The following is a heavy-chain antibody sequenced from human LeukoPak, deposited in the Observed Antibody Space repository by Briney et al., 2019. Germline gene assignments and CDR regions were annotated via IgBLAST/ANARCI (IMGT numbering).Heavy chain of an antibody. Sequence: GGSLRLSCAASGFTFSSYAMHWVRQAPGKGLEWVAVISYDGSNKYYADSVKGRFTISRDNSKNTLYLQMNSLRAEDTVVYYCAKDLTRDSYAPYYMDVWGKGTTVTISS. D-gene: IGHD5-18*01. CDR1: GFTFSSYA. V-gene: IGHV3-30*04. CDR3: AKDLTRDSYAPYYMDV. CDR2: ISYDGSNK. J-gene: IGHJ6*03.